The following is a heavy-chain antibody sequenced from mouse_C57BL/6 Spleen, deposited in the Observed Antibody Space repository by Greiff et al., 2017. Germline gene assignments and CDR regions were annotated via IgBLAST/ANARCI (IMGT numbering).Heavy chain of an antibody. CDR3: AREGVITTVVAKAPFAY. CDR2: ISDGGSYT. Sequence: DVKLVESGGGLVKPGGSLKLSCAASGFTFSSYAMSWVRQTPEKRLEWVATISDGGSYTYYPDNVKGRFTISRDNAKNNLYLQMSHLKSEDTAMYYCAREGVITTVVAKAPFAYWGQGTLVTVSA. D-gene: IGHD1-1*01. CDR1: GFTFSSYA. V-gene: IGHV5-4*01. J-gene: IGHJ3*01.